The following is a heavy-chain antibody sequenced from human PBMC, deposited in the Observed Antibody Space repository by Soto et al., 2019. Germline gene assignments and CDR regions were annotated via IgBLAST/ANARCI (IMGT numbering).Heavy chain of an antibody. CDR3: AKGGRHYYMDV. J-gene: IGHJ6*03. CDR1: GFTFGDYA. CDR2: ISGDGSAT. V-gene: IGHV3-64*02. D-gene: IGHD5-12*01. Sequence: GGSLRLSCAVSGFTFGDYAMHWVRQAPGKRLEYVSAISGDGSATYYADSVKGRFTISRDNSMNTLYLQMGSLRAEDMALYYCAKGGRHYYMDVWGKGTTVTVSS.